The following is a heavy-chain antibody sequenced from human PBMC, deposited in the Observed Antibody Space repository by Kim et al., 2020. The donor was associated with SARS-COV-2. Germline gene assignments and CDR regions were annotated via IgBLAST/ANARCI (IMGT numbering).Heavy chain of an antibody. CDR3: ARASGTWKNYFDP. Sequence: SVKVSCKGSGYTFTSFSMHWLRQAPGQRPEWMGWINAGNGNTAYSQKFQGRVTITRDPSANTDYMQLISLTSEDTAVYYCARASGTWKNYFDPWGQGTL. J-gene: IGHJ5*02. D-gene: IGHD1-1*01. CDR2: INAGNGNT. V-gene: IGHV1-3*01. CDR1: GYTFTSFS.